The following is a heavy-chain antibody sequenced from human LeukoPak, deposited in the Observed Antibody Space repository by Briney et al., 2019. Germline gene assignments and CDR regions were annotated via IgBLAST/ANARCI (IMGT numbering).Heavy chain of an antibody. Sequence: SETLSLTCAVSGYSISSGYYWGWIRQPPGKGLEWIGSIYHSGSTCYNPSLKSRVTISVDTSKHQFSLKLSSVTAADTAVYYCASRINCSSTSCYVGGFDYWGQGTLVTVSS. CDR1: GYSISSGYY. V-gene: IGHV4-38-2*01. J-gene: IGHJ4*02. CDR3: ASRINCSSTSCYVGGFDY. D-gene: IGHD2-2*01. CDR2: IYHSGST.